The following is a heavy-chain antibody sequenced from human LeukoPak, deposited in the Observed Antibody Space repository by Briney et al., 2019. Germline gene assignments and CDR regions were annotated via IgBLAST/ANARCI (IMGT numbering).Heavy chain of an antibody. CDR3: AKGSADSDAFDI. CDR1: GFSFSTYA. J-gene: IGHJ3*02. D-gene: IGHD2-2*01. Sequence: GGSLRLSCAASGFSFSTYAMHWVRQAPGKGLEWVSAISGSGGSTYYADSVKGRFTISRDNSKNTLYLQMNSLRAEDTAVYYCAKGSADSDAFDIWGQGTMVTVSS. V-gene: IGHV3-23*01. CDR2: ISGSGGST.